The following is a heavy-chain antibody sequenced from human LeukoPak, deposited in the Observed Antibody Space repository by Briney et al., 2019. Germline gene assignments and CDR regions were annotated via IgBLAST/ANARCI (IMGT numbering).Heavy chain of an antibody. V-gene: IGHV3-23*01. CDR2: ITGAGSTT. Sequence: GGSLRLSCAASGFTFSTLAMSWVRQDPGRGLEWVSSITGAGSTTYYPESVKGRFTISRDNSKNTLYLQMNSLRVEDTAVYFCVRDRNYFEALQRSYWGQGTLVTVSS. J-gene: IGHJ4*02. D-gene: IGHD1-7*01. CDR1: GFTFSTLA. CDR3: VRDRNYFEALQRSY.